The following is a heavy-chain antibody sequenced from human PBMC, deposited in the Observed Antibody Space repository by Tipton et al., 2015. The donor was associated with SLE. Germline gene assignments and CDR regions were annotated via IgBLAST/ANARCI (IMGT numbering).Heavy chain of an antibody. CDR2: IYYSGST. J-gene: IGHJ4*02. CDR3: ARGGCGGDCYHLYFDY. V-gene: IGHV4-59*12. Sequence: TLSLTCTVSGGSISSYYWSWIRQPPGKGLEWIGYIYYSGSTNYNPSLKSRVTISVDTSKNQFSLKLSSVTAADTAVYYCARGGCGGDCYHLYFDYWGQGTLVTVSS. CDR1: GGSISSYY. D-gene: IGHD2-21*01.